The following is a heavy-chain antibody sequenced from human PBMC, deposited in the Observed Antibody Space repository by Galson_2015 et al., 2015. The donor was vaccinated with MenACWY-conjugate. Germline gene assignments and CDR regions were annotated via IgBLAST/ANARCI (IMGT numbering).Heavy chain of an antibody. CDR2: ISPGDSNI. J-gene: IGHJ6*02. D-gene: IGHD1-26*01. V-gene: IGHV5-51*01. CDR3: ARHPPGGRGMDV. Sequence: QSGAEVKKPGESLTISCKASGYIFTTYWIAWVRQMPGKGLEWMGLISPGDSNIRYSPSFQGQVTISADKSISTAYLQWSSLKASDTAMYYCARHPPGGRGMDVWGQGTTVTVSS. CDR1: GYIFTTYW.